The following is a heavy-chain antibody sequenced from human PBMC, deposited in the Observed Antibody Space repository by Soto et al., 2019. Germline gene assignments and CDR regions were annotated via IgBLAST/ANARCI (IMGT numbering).Heavy chain of an antibody. J-gene: IGHJ4*02. D-gene: IGHD1-26*01. CDR3: AKDVVGAINYFDY. CDR1: GFTFSSYG. CDR2: ISYDGSNK. Sequence: GRSLRLSWAASGFTFSSYGMHRVRHAPGKGLEWVAVISYDGSNKYYADSVKGRFTISRDNSKNTLYLQMNSLRAEDTAVYYCAKDVVGAINYFDYWGQGTLVTVS. V-gene: IGHV3-30*18.